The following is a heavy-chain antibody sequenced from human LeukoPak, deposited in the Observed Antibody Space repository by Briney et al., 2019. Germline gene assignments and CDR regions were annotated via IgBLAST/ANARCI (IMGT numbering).Heavy chain of an antibody. V-gene: IGHV3-48*01. D-gene: IGHD2-15*01. CDR2: ISSSSSTI. CDR3: ASRFCSGGSCHYFDQ. Sequence: GGSLRLSCAVSGFTFSTYSMNWVRQAPGKGLEWVSYISSSSSTIYYADSVKGRFTISRDNAENSLYLQMNSLRAEDTAVYYCASRFCSGGSCHYFDQWGQGTLVTVSS. CDR1: GFTFSTYS. J-gene: IGHJ4*02.